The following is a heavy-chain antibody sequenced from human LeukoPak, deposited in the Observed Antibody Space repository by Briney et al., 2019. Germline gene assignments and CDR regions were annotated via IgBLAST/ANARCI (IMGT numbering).Heavy chain of an antibody. CDR2: ISWDGGST. CDR1: GFTFDDYA. CDR3: AREYSSSSGKAFDI. V-gene: IGHV3-43D*03. Sequence: PGGSLRLSCAASGFTFDDYAMHWVRQAPGKGLEWVSLISWDGGSTYYADSVKGRFTISRDNAKNSLYLQMNSLRAEDTAVYYCAREYSSSSGKAFDIWGQGTMVTVSS. J-gene: IGHJ3*02. D-gene: IGHD6-6*01.